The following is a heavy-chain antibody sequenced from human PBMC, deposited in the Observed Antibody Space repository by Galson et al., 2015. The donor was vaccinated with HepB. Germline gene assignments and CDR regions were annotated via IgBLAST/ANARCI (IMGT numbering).Heavy chain of an antibody. CDR3: ARAEPTLGYCGSTSCYTFGI. CDR2: IYYSGST. D-gene: IGHD2-2*02. CDR1: GGSISSGGYY. Sequence: TLSLTCTVSGGSISSGGYYWSWIRQHPGKGLEWIGYIYYSGSTYYNPSLKSRVTISVDTSKNQFSLKLSSVTAADTAVYYCARAEPTLGYCGSTSCYTFGIWGQGTMVTVSS. V-gene: IGHV4-31*03. J-gene: IGHJ3*02.